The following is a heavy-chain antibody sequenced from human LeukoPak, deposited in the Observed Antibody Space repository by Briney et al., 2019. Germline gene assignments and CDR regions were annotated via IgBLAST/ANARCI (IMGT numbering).Heavy chain of an antibody. J-gene: IGHJ4*02. Sequence: ASVKVSCKASGYTFTSYAMHWVRQAPGQRLEWMGWINAGNGNTKYSQKFQGRVTITRDTSASTAYMELSSLRSEDTAVYYCARDLKLLWFGELLPFDYWGQGTLVTVSS. CDR1: GYTFTSYA. CDR2: INAGNGNT. CDR3: ARDLKLLWFGELLPFDY. D-gene: IGHD3-10*01. V-gene: IGHV1-3*01.